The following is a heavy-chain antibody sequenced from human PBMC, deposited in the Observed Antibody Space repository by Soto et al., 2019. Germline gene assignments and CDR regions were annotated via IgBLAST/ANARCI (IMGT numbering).Heavy chain of an antibody. Sequence: EVQLLESAGGLVQPGGSLRLSCVASGFTFSSYAMSWVRQAPQKGLEWVSTLTRSATTVYAASVRGRFTISRDNSKNTLSLKMDSLRAEDTAVYYCVREFTPGSPNYDYWVLGTLVTVSS. J-gene: IGHJ4*01. D-gene: IGHD3-10*01. CDR2: LTRSATT. V-gene: IGHV3-23*01. CDR1: GFTFSSYA. CDR3: VREFTPGSPNYDY.